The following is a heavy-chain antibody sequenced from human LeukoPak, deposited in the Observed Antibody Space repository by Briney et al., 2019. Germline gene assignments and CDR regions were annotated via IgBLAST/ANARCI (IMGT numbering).Heavy chain of an antibody. Sequence: GGSLRLSCAASGFTFSSYSMNWVRQAPGKGLEWVSSISSSSSYIYYADSVKGRFTISRDNAKNSLYLQMNSLRAEDTAVYYCARVLEDDSWSGYQLPNWFDPWGQGTLVTVSS. V-gene: IGHV3-21*01. J-gene: IGHJ5*02. CDR3: ARVLEDDSWSGYQLPNWFDP. CDR2: ISSSSSYI. D-gene: IGHD3-3*01. CDR1: GFTFSSYS.